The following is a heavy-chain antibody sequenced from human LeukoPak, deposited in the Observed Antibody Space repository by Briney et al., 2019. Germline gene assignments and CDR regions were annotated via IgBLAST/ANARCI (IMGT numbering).Heavy chain of an antibody. D-gene: IGHD6-13*01. CDR2: ISSSSSYI. CDR3: ARDDSSSWTAVAGGYDY. V-gene: IGHV3-21*01. Sequence: GSLRLSCAASGFTFSSYSMNWVRQAPGKGLEWVSSISSSSSYIYYADSVKGRFTISRDNAKNSLYLQMNSLRAEDTAVYYCARDDSSSWTAVAGGYDYWGQGTLVTVSS. CDR1: GFTFSSYS. J-gene: IGHJ4*02.